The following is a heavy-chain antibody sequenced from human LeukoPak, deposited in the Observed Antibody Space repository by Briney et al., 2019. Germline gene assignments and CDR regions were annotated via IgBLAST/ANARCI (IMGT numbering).Heavy chain of an antibody. CDR2: TYYRSKWYT. D-gene: IGHD6-19*01. J-gene: IGHJ4*02. V-gene: IGHV6-1*01. CDR1: GDSVSSINGA. CDR3: ARDLGNTGWYTFDY. Sequence: SQTLSLTCAISGDSVSSINGAWNWIRQSPSRGLEWLGGTYYRSKWYTDYALSIQGRININPDTSKNQFSLHLLSVTPDDTAVYFCARDLGNTGWYTFDYWGQGTLVTVSS.